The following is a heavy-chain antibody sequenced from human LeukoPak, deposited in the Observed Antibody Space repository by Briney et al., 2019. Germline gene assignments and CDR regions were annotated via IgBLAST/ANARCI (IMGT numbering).Heavy chain of an antibody. D-gene: IGHD4-23*01. CDR3: AKDGSTVVNAFDY. CDR2: ISYDGSNK. CDR1: GFTFSSYG. J-gene: IGHJ4*02. Sequence: GGSLRLSCAASGFTFSSYGMHWVRRAPGKGLEWVAVISYDGSNKYYADSVKGRFTISRDNSKNTLYLQMNSLRAEDTAVYYCAKDGSTVVNAFDYWGQGTLVTVSS. V-gene: IGHV3-30*18.